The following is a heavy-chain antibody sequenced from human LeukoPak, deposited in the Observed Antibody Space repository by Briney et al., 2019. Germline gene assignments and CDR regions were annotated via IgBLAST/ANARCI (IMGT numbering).Heavy chain of an antibody. CDR2: INQSGST. Sequence: PSETLSLTCAVYGGSSSNYYWNWIRQSPGKGLEWIGEINQSGSTKYNPSLKSRVTISGDTSKNQFSLRLNSVTAADTAVYFCAGAYRAHQTFHSYHYFDYWGQGTLVTVSS. J-gene: IGHJ4*02. V-gene: IGHV4-34*01. D-gene: IGHD5-18*01. CDR1: GGSSSNYY. CDR3: AGAYRAHQTFHSYHYFDY.